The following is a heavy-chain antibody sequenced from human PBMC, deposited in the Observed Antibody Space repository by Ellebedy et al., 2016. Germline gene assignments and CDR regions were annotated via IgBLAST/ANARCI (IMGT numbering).Heavy chain of an antibody. J-gene: IGHJ5*02. Sequence: GGSLRLSCAAPGFSFRSYWMSWVRQAPGKGLEWVANIYQDGSVQYYLDSVKGRFTISSDNAINSLFLQMNSLRAGDTAVYYCARRGSYGDYAVQVNSWFDRWGRGTLVTVSS. D-gene: IGHD4-17*01. CDR2: IYQDGSVQ. CDR3: ARRGSYGDYAVQVNSWFDR. CDR1: GFSFRSYW. V-gene: IGHV3-7*01.